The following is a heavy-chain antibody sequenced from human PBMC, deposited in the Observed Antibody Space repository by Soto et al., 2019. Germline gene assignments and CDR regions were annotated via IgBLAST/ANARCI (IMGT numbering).Heavy chain of an antibody. D-gene: IGHD2-2*02. Sequence: GGSLRLSCAASGFTFSSYARHWVRQAPGKGLEWVAVISYDGSNKYYADSVKGRFTISRDNSKNTLYLQMNSLRAEDTAVYYCSRSPTGDIVLVPAAILDYWGQGTLVTVSS. V-gene: IGHV3-30-3*01. CDR2: ISYDGSNK. J-gene: IGHJ4*02. CDR3: SRSPTGDIVLVPAAILDY. CDR1: GFTFSSYA.